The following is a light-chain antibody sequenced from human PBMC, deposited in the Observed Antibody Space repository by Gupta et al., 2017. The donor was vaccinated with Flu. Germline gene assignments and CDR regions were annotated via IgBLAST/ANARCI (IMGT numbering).Light chain of an antibody. CDR2: GAS. Sequence: VLPQPPGTLPSSPGARAILSCRASQSASSSYLAWYQQKPGQAPRLFIYGASSRATGIPERFSGSGSGTDFTLTISRLQPEDVAVYYCQQNDSIPYTFGQGTKVEI. CDR1: QSASSSY. CDR3: QQNDSIPYT. V-gene: IGKV3-20*01. J-gene: IGKJ2*01.